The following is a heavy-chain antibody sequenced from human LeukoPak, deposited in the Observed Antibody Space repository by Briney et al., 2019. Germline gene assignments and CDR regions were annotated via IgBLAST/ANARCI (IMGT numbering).Heavy chain of an antibody. J-gene: IGHJ4*02. Sequence: PGGSLRLSCAVSGFTFSSYSMNWVRQAPGKGLEWVSYISSSSSTIYYADSVKGRITISRDNAKNSLYLQMNSLRDEDTAVYYCARASYNWTPTPEYYFDYWGQGTLVTVSS. CDR1: GFTFSSYS. V-gene: IGHV3-48*02. CDR2: ISSSSSTI. D-gene: IGHD1-1*01. CDR3: ARASYNWTPTPEYYFDY.